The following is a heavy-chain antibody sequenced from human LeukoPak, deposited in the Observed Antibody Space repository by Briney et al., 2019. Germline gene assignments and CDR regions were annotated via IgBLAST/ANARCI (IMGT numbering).Heavy chain of an antibody. CDR1: GFTFSSYG. CDR2: IRYDGSDK. V-gene: IGHV3-30*02. Sequence: PGGSLRLSCAASGFTFSSYGMHWVRQAPGKGLEWVAFIRYDGSDKYYADSVKGRFTISRDNAKNTLYLQMNSLRPEDTAVYYCAKVSSTSFSYFDYWGQGTLVTVSS. J-gene: IGHJ4*02. D-gene: IGHD2-2*01. CDR3: AKVSSTSFSYFDY.